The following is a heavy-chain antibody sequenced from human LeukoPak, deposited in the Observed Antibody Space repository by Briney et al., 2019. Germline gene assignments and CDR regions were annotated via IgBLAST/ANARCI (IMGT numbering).Heavy chain of an antibody. CDR3: ARMGIAAAGTGPYYFDY. D-gene: IGHD6-13*01. CDR2: FYYSGST. CDR1: GGSISSGGYY. V-gene: IGHV4-31*03. Sequence: SQTLSLTCTVSGGSISSGGYYWSWIRQHPGKGLEWIGYFYYSGSTYYNPSLKSRVTISVDTSKNQFSLKLSSVTAADTAVYYCARMGIAAAGTGPYYFDYWGQGTLVTVSS. J-gene: IGHJ4*02.